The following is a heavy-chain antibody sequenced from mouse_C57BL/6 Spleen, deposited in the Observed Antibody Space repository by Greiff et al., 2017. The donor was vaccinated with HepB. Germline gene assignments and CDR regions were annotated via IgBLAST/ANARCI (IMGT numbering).Heavy chain of an antibody. Sequence: QVQLKQPGTELVKPGASVKLSCKASGYTFTSYWMHWVKQRPGQGLEWIGNINPSNGGTNYNEKFKSKATLTVDKSSSTAYMQLSSLTSEDSAVYYWARRGHYSNYPYAMDYWGQGTSVTVSS. V-gene: IGHV1-53*01. CDR3: ARRGHYSNYPYAMDY. J-gene: IGHJ4*01. D-gene: IGHD2-5*01. CDR2: INPSNGGT. CDR1: GYTFTSYW.